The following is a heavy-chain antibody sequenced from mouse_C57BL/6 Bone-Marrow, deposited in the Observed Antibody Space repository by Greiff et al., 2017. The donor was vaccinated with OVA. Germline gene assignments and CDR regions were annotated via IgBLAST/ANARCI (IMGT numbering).Heavy chain of an antibody. Sequence: EVQLQQSGAELVRPGSSVKMSCKTSGYTFTSYGINWVKQRPGQGLEWIGYIYTGNGYTDYNAKFKGKATLTADTSSSTAYMQLSSLTSEDSAIYFCGRDYSCSRDYWGQGTTLTVSS. V-gene: IGHV1-58*01. CDR1: GYTFTSYG. J-gene: IGHJ2*01. D-gene: IGHD1-1*01. CDR2: IYTGNGYT. CDR3: GRDYSCSRDY.